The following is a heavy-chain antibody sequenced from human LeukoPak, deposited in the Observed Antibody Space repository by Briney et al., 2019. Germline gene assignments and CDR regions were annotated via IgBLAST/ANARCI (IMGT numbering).Heavy chain of an antibody. CDR1: GRSISNYY. Sequence: PSETLSLTCTVSGRSISNYYWSWIRQPPGKGLEWIGYIYYSGSTNYNPSLRSRVTISVDTSKNQFSLKLSSVTAADTAVYYCARSHGSGSYYNLNDYWGQGTLVTVSS. CDR3: ARSHGSGSYYNLNDY. CDR2: IYYSGST. D-gene: IGHD3-10*01. J-gene: IGHJ4*02. V-gene: IGHV4-59*01.